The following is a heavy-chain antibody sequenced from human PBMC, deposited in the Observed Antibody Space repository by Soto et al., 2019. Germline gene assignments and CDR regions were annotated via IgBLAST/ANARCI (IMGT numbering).Heavy chain of an antibody. V-gene: IGHV1-46*01. CDR3: AREFDYYYDSSGYYPTHYYYGMDV. CDR1: GYTFTRYY. D-gene: IGHD3-22*01. J-gene: IGHJ6*02. CDR2: ISPSGGRT. Sequence: ASLKVSCKASGYTFTRYYMHWVRQAPGQGLEWMGIISPSGGRTSYAQKFQGRVTMTMDTSTSKVYMELSSLRSEDTAVYYCAREFDYYYDSSGYYPTHYYYGMDVWGQGTTVTVSS.